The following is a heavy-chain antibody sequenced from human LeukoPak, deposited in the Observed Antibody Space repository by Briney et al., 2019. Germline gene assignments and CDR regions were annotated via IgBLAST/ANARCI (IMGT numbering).Heavy chain of an antibody. J-gene: IGHJ4*02. D-gene: IGHD4-17*01. V-gene: IGHV3-23*01. Sequence: GGSLRLSCAASGFSFSSFAMTWVRRAPGKGLEWVSIINGNGGSTYYADSVKGRFTISRDNSMNTLYLHMHNLRAEDTAVYYCARVDDGDYGLDYWGQGTLVTVSS. CDR1: GFSFSSFA. CDR3: ARVDDGDYGLDY. CDR2: INGNGGST.